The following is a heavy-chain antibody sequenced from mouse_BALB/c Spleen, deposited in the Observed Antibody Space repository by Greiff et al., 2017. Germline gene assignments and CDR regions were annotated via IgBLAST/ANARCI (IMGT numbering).Heavy chain of an antibody. D-gene: IGHD2-1*01. V-gene: IGHV1-4*02. Sequence: VKLVESAAELARPGASVKMSCKASGYTFTSYTMHWVKQRPGQGLEWIGYINPSSGYTEYNQKFKDKTTLTADKSSSTAYMQLSSLTSEDSAVYYCARWYYGNLLPPYFDYWGQGTTLTVSS. CDR1: GYTFTSYT. J-gene: IGHJ2*01. CDR3: ARWYYGNLLPPYFDY. CDR2: INPSSGYT.